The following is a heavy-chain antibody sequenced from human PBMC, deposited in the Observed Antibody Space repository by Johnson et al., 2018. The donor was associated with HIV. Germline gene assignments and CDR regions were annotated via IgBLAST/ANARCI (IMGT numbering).Heavy chain of an antibody. CDR3: ASKAACTMHGFDI. J-gene: IGHJ3*02. D-gene: IGHD6-13*01. V-gene: IGHV3-30*04. CDR1: GFTFSSYA. Sequence: VQLVESVGGLVQPGGSLRLSCAASGFTFSSYAMHWVRQAPGKGLEWVAVISYDGSNKYYADSVKGRFTISRDNSKNTLYLQMNSLRAEDTAVYYCASKAACTMHGFDIWDQGTMVTVSS. CDR2: ISYDGSNK.